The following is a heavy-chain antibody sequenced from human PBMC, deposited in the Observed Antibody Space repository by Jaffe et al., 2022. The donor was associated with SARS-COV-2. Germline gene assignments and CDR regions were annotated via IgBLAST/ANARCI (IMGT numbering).Heavy chain of an antibody. CDR1: GFTFDDYA. CDR3: AKDIEGDYYDSSGYWPN. D-gene: IGHD3-22*01. Sequence: EVQLVESGGGLVQPGRSLRLSCAASGFTFDDYAMHWVRQAPGKGLEWVSGISWNSGSIGYADSVKGRFTISRDNAKNSLYLQMNSLRAEDTALYYCAKDIEGDYYDSSGYWPNWGQGTLVTVSS. CDR2: ISWNSGSI. J-gene: IGHJ4*02. V-gene: IGHV3-9*01.